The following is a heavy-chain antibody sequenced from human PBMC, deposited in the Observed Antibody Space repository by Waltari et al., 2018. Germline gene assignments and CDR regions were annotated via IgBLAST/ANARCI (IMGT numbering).Heavy chain of an antibody. CDR1: GFTFDDYA. CDR3: AKERYCSGGSCAQGDY. J-gene: IGHJ4*02. CDR2: ISWNRGSI. Sequence: EVQLVESGGGLVQPGRSLRLSCAASGFTFDDYAMHWVRPAPGKGLEWVSGISWNRGSIGEGDAVKGRFTISRDNSKNTRYLQMNSLRAEDTAVYYCAKERYCSGGSCAQGDYWGQGTLVTVSS. D-gene: IGHD2-15*01. V-gene: IGHV3-9*01.